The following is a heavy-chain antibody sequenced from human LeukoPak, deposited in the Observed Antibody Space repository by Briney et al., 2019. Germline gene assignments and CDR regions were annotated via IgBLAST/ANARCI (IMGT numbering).Heavy chain of an antibody. J-gene: IGHJ5*02. CDR3: ARVTKVGANLVGQFDP. D-gene: IGHD1-26*01. CDR1: GFSLSTSGMC. V-gene: IGHV2-70*01. Sequence: SGPALVKPTQTLTLPCTFSGFSLSTSGMCVSWIRQPPGKALEWLALIDGDDDKYYSTSLKTRLTISKDTSKNPVVLTMTNMGPVDTAPYYCARVTKVGANLVGQFDPWGQGTLVTVSS. CDR2: IDGDDDK.